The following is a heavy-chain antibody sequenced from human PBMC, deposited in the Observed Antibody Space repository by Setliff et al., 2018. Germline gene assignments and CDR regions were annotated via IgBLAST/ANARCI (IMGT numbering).Heavy chain of an antibody. J-gene: IGHJ4*02. V-gene: IGHV4-4*07. CDR3: AGQTATGSSATFDS. CDR2: IHPSGAT. D-gene: IGHD2-21*02. Sequence: PSETLSLTCTVSGGSMSGYFWTWIRQPAGKGLEWIGRIHPSGATNYNPSLMSRLTMSIDTSNNHFTLKVNSVTAADTAVYYCAGQTATGSSATFDSWGQGTLVTVSS. CDR1: GGSMSGYF.